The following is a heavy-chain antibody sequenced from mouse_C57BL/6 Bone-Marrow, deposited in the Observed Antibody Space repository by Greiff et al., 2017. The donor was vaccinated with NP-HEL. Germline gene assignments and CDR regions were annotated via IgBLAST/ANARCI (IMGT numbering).Heavy chain of an antibody. V-gene: IGHV5-17*01. CDR1: GFTFSDYG. Sequence: EVKVEESGGGLVKPGGSLKLSCAASGFTFSDYGMHWVRQAPEKGLEWVAYISSGSSTIYYADTVKGRFTISRDNAKNTLFLQMTSLRSEDTAMYYCARGSNYYFDYWGQGTTLTVSS. D-gene: IGHD2-5*01. CDR2: ISSGSSTI. CDR3: ARGSNYYFDY. J-gene: IGHJ2*01.